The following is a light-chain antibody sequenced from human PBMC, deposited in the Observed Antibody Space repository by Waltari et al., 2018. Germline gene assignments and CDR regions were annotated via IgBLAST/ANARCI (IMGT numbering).Light chain of an antibody. CDR2: AAS. V-gene: IGKV1-39*01. CDR1: QSISSY. CDR3: QQSYSTPWT. Sequence: DIQMTQSPSSLSASVGDRVTITCRASQSISSYLNWYQQKPGKAPKLLSYAASSLQSGVPSRFGGRGSGTDFTLTISSLQPEDFAAYYCQQSYSTPWTFGQGTKVEIK. J-gene: IGKJ1*01.